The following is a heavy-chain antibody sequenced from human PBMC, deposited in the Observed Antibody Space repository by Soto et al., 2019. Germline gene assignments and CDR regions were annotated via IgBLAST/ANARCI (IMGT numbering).Heavy chain of an antibody. Sequence: QVQLVQSGAEVKKPGSSVKVSYKASGGTFSSYAISWVRQAPGQGLEWMGGIIPIFGTANYAQKFQGRVTITADKSTSTDYMELSSLRSEDTAVYYCARDKRSGYSYGMDVWGQGTTVTVSS. CDR3: ARDKRSGYSYGMDV. D-gene: IGHD3-3*01. J-gene: IGHJ6*02. V-gene: IGHV1-69*06. CDR2: IIPIFGTA. CDR1: GGTFSSYA.